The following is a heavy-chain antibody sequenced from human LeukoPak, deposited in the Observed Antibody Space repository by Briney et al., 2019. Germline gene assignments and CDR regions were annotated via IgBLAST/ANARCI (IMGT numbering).Heavy chain of an antibody. V-gene: IGHV3-48*02. Sequence: PGGSLRLSCAASGFSFSGYSINWVRQAPGKGLEWISYISGSSSTIYYADSVRGRFTISRDNAKNSLYLQMNSLRDEDTAVYYCARGRGGTYYFDYWGQGTLVTVSS. CDR1: GFSFSGYS. D-gene: IGHD1-26*01. CDR2: ISGSSSTI. CDR3: ARGRGGTYYFDY. J-gene: IGHJ4*02.